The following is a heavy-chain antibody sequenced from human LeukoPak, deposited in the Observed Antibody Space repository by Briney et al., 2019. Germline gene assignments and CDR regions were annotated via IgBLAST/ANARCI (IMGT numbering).Heavy chain of an antibody. CDR1: GFTFSSNG. Sequence: GGSLRLSCTASGFTFSSNGMHWVRQAPGKGLEWVAHLWNDGSNKGYGASVKGRFTISRDNSKNTLYLQMNSLRAEDTAIYYCAKDKYSSTSIDCWGQGTLVTVSP. CDR2: LWNDGSNK. J-gene: IGHJ4*02. D-gene: IGHD6-13*01. V-gene: IGHV3-30*02. CDR3: AKDKYSSTSIDC.